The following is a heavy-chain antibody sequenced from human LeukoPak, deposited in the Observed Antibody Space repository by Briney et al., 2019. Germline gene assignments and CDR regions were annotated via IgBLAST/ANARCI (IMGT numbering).Heavy chain of an antibody. Sequence: GGSLRLSCADSGFSFSTYAMSWVRQAPGKGLEWVSAISGSGDSTYYADSVKGRFTISRDNSKNTLYLQMNSLRAEDMAVYYCAKYAVVGTPFFDYWGQGTLVTVSS. D-gene: IGHD2-15*01. CDR1: GFSFSTYA. CDR2: ISGSGDST. J-gene: IGHJ4*02. V-gene: IGHV3-23*01. CDR3: AKYAVVGTPFFDY.